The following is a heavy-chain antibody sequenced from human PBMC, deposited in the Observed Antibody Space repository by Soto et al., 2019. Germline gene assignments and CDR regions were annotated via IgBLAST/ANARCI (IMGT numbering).Heavy chain of an antibody. Sequence: QVQLQESGPGLVKPSQTLSLTCTVSGGSISSGGYYWSWIRQHPGKGLEWIGYIYYSGSTYYNPSLKSRVTISVDTSKNQFSLKLSSVTAADAAVYYCARSSVCSSTSCYHYYYYIDVWGKGTTVTVSS. D-gene: IGHD2-2*01. V-gene: IGHV4-31*03. J-gene: IGHJ6*03. CDR3: ARSSVCSSTSCYHYYYYIDV. CDR2: IYYSGST. CDR1: GGSISSGGYY.